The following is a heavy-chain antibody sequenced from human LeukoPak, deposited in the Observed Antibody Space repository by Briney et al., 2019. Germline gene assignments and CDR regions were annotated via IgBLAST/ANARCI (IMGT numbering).Heavy chain of an antibody. CDR3: GKDGGAYGPGD. J-gene: IGHJ4*02. CDR1: GFTFSNYG. Sequence: GGSLRLSCAASGFTFSNYGMHWVRQSPGKGLEWLTYTRHDGSTKYCADSVKGRFTISRENFKNTLYLEMDSLRAEDTAIYYCGKDGGAYGPGDWGQGTLVTVSS. CDR2: TRHDGSTK. D-gene: IGHD4-17*01. V-gene: IGHV3-30*02.